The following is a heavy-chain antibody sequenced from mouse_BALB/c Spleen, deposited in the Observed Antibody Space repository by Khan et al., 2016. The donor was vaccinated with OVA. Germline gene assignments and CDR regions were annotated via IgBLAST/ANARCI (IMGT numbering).Heavy chain of an antibody. V-gene: IGHV1-7*01. CDR1: GYTFTTYW. CDR2: INPTSGYT. CDR3: TRDRIDY. J-gene: IGHJ2*01. Sequence: QVQLQQSGAELAKPGASVKMSCKASGYTFTTYWMHWVKQRPGQGLEWIGYINPTSGYTDYNERFKDKATLSADKSSSTAYMQLSSLTSEDSAVYYCTRDRIDYWGQSTTLTVSS.